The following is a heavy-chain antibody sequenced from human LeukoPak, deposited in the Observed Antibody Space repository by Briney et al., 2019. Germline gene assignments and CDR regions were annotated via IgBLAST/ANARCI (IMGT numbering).Heavy chain of an antibody. Sequence: TGGSLRLSCAASGFTFSSYGMHWVRQAPGKGLEWVANIKQDGSEKYYVDSVKGRFTISRDNAKISLYLQMNSLRAEDTAVYYCARDSEWSTLDAFDIWGQGTMVTVSS. CDR1: GFTFSSYG. V-gene: IGHV3-7*01. D-gene: IGHD3-3*01. J-gene: IGHJ3*02. CDR2: IKQDGSEK. CDR3: ARDSEWSTLDAFDI.